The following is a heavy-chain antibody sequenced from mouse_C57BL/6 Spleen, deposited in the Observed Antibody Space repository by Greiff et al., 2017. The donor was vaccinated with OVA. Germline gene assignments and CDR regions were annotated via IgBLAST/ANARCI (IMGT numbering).Heavy chain of an antibody. V-gene: IGHV1-52*01. CDR1: GYTFTSYW. J-gene: IGHJ3*01. D-gene: IGHD2-3*01. CDR3: ARGHSHGYYRFAY. Sequence: QVQLQQPGAELVRPGSSVKLSCKASGYTFTSYWMHWVKQRPIQGLEWIGNIDPSDSETHYNQKFKDKDTLTVDKSSSTAYMQLSSLTSEDSAVYYCARGHSHGYYRFAYWGQGTLVTVSA. CDR2: IDPSDSET.